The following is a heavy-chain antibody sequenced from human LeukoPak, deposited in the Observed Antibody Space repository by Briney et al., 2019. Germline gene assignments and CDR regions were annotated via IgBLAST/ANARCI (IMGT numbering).Heavy chain of an antibody. CDR1: GFTFSRYW. Sequence: PGGSLRLSCAASGFTFSRYWMHWVRQAPGKGLVWVSRINEDGSTTSYADSVKGRFTISGDNAKNTLYLQMNGLRDEDTAVYYCARGGLEPVDYWGQGTLVTVSS. J-gene: IGHJ4*02. CDR3: ARGGLEPVDY. CDR2: INEDGSTT. D-gene: IGHD1-14*01. V-gene: IGHV3-74*01.